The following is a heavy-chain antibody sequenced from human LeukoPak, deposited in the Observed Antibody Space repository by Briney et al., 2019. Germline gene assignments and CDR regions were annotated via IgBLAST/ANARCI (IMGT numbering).Heavy chain of an antibody. J-gene: IGHJ5*02. CDR3: ASFRLYSSSSWPP. Sequence: GGSLRLSCAASGFTFSSYSMYWVRQAPGKGLEWVSSISSSSSYIYYADSVKGRFTISRDNAKNSLYLQMNSLRAEDTAVYYCASFRLYSSSSWPPWGQGTLVTVSS. V-gene: IGHV3-21*01. CDR1: GFTFSSYS. CDR2: ISSSSSYI. D-gene: IGHD6-6*01.